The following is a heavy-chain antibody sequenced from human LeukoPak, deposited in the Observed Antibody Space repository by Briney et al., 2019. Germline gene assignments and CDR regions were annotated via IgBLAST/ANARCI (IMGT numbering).Heavy chain of an antibody. Sequence: AGGSLRLACEASGFTFSSHAMSWVRQAPGKGLEWVSVIYSGGNTYYADSVKGRFTISRDNSKNTLYLQMNSLRAEDTAVYYCARDRRHLVVGGYFDYWGQGTLVTVSS. J-gene: IGHJ4*02. D-gene: IGHD3-22*01. CDR3: ARDRRHLVVGGYFDY. CDR2: IYSGGNT. CDR1: GFTFSSHA. V-gene: IGHV3-53*01.